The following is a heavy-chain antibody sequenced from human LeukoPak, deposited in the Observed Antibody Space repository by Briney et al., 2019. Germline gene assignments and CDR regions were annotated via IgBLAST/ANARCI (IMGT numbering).Heavy chain of an antibody. V-gene: IGHV6-1*01. D-gene: IGHD2-2*01. CDR2: TYYRSKWYN. CDR3: ARARYCSSTSCFPWFDP. J-gene: IGHJ5*02. Sequence: SQTLSLTCAISGDSVSSNSAAWNWIRQSPSRGLEWLGRTYYRSKWYNDYAVSVKSRITINPDTSKNQFSLQLNSVTPEDTAVYYCARARYCSSTSCFPWFDPWGQGTQVTVSS. CDR1: GDSVSSNSAA.